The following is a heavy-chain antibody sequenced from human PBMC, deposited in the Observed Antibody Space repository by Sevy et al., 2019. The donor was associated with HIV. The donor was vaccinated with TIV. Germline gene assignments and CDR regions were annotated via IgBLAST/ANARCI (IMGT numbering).Heavy chain of an antibody. CDR3: ASVYSSRWDDAFDI. V-gene: IGHV1-8*01. CDR2: INPNSGNT. Sequence: ASVKVSCKASGYTFTSYDFNWVRQVTGQGLEWMGWINPNSGNTGYAQKFQGRVTMTRNTSISTAYMELSSLRSEDTAVYYCASVYSSRWDDAFDIWGQGTMVTVSS. D-gene: IGHD6-13*01. CDR1: GYTFTSYD. J-gene: IGHJ3*02.